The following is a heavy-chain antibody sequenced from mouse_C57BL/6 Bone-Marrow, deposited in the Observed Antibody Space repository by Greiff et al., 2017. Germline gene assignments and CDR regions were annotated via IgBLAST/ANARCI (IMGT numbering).Heavy chain of an antibody. CDR1: GYTFTSYG. Sequence: VQLQQSGAELARPGASVKLSCKASGYTFTSYGISWVKQSNGQGLEWIGEIYPRRGNTYYNEKFKGKAKLTADKSSSTAYMELRSLTSEDSAVYFCASWDYGYYAMDYWGQGTSVTVSS. J-gene: IGHJ4*01. V-gene: IGHV1-81*01. CDR3: ASWDYGYYAMDY. CDR2: IYPRRGNT. D-gene: IGHD2-4*01.